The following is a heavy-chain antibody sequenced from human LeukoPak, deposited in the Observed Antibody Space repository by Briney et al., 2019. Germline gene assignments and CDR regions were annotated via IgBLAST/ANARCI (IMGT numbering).Heavy chain of an antibody. CDR3: VRGPERSGSIDY. J-gene: IGHJ4*02. Sequence: GGSLRLSCAASGFTVSSNYMSWVRQAPGKGLEWVPVIYSGGSTYYADSVKGRFTISRDNSKNTLYLQMNSLRAEDTAVYYCVRGPERSGSIDYWGQGTLVTVSS. CDR1: GFTVSSNY. CDR2: IYSGGST. D-gene: IGHD3-10*01. V-gene: IGHV3-53*01.